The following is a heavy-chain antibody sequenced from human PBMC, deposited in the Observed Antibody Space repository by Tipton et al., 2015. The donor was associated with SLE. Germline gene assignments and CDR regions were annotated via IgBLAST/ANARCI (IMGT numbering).Heavy chain of an antibody. D-gene: IGHD1-26*01. CDR3: AKDNNENQWGDFDF. CDR1: GFNFDDYA. V-gene: IGHV3-43*02. Sequence: SLRLSCAASGFNFDDYAMHWVRQVPGKGLEWVSFISGNGGSIYYIDSVKGRFTISRDNSKNSLYLQMNSLRIEDTALYYCAKDNNENQWGDFDFWGQGTLVTVSS. CDR2: ISGNGGSI. J-gene: IGHJ4*02.